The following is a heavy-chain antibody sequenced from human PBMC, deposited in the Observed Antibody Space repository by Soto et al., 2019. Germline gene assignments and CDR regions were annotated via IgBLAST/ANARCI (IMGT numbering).Heavy chain of an antibody. CDR1: GYTFTSYD. J-gene: IGHJ6*02. CDR3: ARRGYSSSWYYYYYYGMDV. Sequence: QVQLVQSGAEVKKPGASVKVSCKASGYTFTSYDINWVRQATGQGLEWMGWMNPNRGNTGYAQKFQGRYTMTTTTSISTAYMELSSLRSEDTAVYYCARRGYSSSWYYYYYYGMDVWGQGTTVTVSS. D-gene: IGHD6-13*01. V-gene: IGHV1-8*01. CDR2: MNPNRGNT.